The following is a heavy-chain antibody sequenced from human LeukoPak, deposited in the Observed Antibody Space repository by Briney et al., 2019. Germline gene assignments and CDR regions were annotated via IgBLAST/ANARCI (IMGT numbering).Heavy chain of an antibody. Sequence: GGSLRLSCAASGFTFSSYGMHWVRQAPGKGLEWVAVISYDGSNKYYADSVKGRFTISRDNSKNTLYLQMNSLRAEDTAVYYCARDYCSGGSCYSDYWGQGTLVTVSS. V-gene: IGHV3-30*03. CDR3: ARDYCSGGSCYSDY. CDR2: ISYDGSNK. J-gene: IGHJ4*02. CDR1: GFTFSSYG. D-gene: IGHD2-15*01.